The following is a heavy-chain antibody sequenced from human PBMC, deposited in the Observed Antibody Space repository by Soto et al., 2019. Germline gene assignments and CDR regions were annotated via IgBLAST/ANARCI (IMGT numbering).Heavy chain of an antibody. CDR1: GGTFSSYT. Sequence: SVKVSCKASGGTFSSYTISWVRQAPGQGLEWMGRIIPILGIANYAQKFQGRVTITADKSTSTAYMELSSLRSEDTFVYYCAREYINYGLYYFDYWGLGALVTVSS. CDR2: IIPILGIA. CDR3: AREYINYGLYYFDY. J-gene: IGHJ4*02. V-gene: IGHV1-69*04. D-gene: IGHD4-4*01.